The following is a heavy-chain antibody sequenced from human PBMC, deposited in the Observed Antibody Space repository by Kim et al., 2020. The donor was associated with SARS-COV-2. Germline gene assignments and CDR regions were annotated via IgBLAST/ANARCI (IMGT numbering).Heavy chain of an antibody. Sequence: GGSLRLSCAASGFAFSSFNMNWVRQAPGKGLEWVSSISTSSYRFYADSVKGRFTISRDNAQNLLYLQMNSLRAEDTAIYYCASEDCSDSTCYYWGQGALVTGSS. CDR3: ASEDCSDSTCYY. CDR2: ISTSSYR. CDR1: GFAFSSFN. J-gene: IGHJ4*02. V-gene: IGHV3-21*01. D-gene: IGHD2-15*01.